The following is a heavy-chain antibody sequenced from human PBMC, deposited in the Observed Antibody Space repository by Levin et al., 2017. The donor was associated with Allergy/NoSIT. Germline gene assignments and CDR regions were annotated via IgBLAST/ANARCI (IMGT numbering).Heavy chain of an antibody. CDR2: INPSGGST. Sequence: ASVKVSCKASGYTFTSYYMHWVRQAPGQGLEWMGIINPSGGSTSYAQKFQGRVTMTRDTSTSTVYMELSSLRSEDTAVYYCARGSHGDYPPEGFDYWGQGTLVTVSS. CDR3: ARGSHGDYPPEGFDY. V-gene: IGHV1-46*01. J-gene: IGHJ4*02. D-gene: IGHD4-17*01. CDR1: GYTFTSYY.